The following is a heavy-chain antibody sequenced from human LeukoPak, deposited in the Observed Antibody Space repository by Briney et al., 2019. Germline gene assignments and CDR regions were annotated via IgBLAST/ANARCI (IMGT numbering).Heavy chain of an antibody. D-gene: IGHD4-17*01. CDR3: AKHQDWTVTVPDY. CDR1: GGSISSYY. CDR2: IYYSGST. Sequence: SETLSLTCTVSGGSISSYYWSWIRQPPGKGLEWIGYIYYSGSTNYNPSLKSRVTISVDTSKNQLSLKLSSVTAADTAVYYCAKHQDWTVTVPDYWGQGTLVTVSS. J-gene: IGHJ4*02. V-gene: IGHV4-59*08.